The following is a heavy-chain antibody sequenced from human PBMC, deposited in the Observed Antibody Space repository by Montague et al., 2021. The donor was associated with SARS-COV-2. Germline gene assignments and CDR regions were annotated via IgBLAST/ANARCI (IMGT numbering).Heavy chain of an antibody. CDR2: ISYDGNDK. CDR3: AREVSTMVRGRRRFGY. D-gene: IGHD3-10*01. J-gene: IGHJ4*02. V-gene: IGHV3-30*04. Sequence: SLSLSCAASGFTFSSFAMHWVRQAPGKGLEWVALISYDGNDKYYADSVKGRFTISRDNSKNTLYLQMNSLGAEDTAVYYCAREVSTMVRGRRRFGYWGQGTSVTVSS. CDR1: GFTFSSFA.